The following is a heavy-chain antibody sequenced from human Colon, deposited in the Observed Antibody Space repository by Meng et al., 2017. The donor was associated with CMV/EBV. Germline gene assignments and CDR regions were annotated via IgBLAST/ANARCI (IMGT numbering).Heavy chain of an antibody. Sequence: PGTSLRLSCATSGFTFSKYNVHWVRQAPGKGPEWVALIFHDGNNKYYSNAVRGRFTISRDNSTSTLYLQMNTLRVEDTAVYYCTTFQYWGQGTLVTVSS. J-gene: IGHJ1*01. CDR3: TTFQY. V-gene: IGHV3-33*01. CDR1: GFTFSKYN. CDR2: IFHDGNNK.